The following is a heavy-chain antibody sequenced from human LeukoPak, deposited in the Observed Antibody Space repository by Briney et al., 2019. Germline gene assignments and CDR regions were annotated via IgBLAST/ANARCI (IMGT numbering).Heavy chain of an antibody. D-gene: IGHD2-15*01. CDR3: ARDGLGSRPLDY. CDR2: IYSSGST. CDR1: GGSISSYY. V-gene: IGHV4-4*07. J-gene: IGHJ4*02. Sequence: SETLSLTCTVSGGSISSYYWYWIRQPAGKGLEWIGRIYSSGSTNYNPSLKSRVTMSVDTSKNQFSLKLSSVTAADTAVYYCARDGLGSRPLDYWGQGTLVTVSS.